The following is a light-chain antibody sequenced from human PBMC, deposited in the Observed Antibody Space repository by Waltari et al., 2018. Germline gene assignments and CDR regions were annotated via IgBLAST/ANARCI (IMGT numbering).Light chain of an antibody. Sequence: EVVLTQSPATLSLSPGERATLSCRASQTVSSYIAWYQKKPGQAPRLLMYDVSNRAPAIPARFSGSGSGTDFTLTISSLEPEDLAVYYCQHRTNWPPALAFGGGTKVEIK. CDR2: DVS. CDR3: QHRTNWPPALA. V-gene: IGKV3-11*01. CDR1: QTVSSY. J-gene: IGKJ4*01.